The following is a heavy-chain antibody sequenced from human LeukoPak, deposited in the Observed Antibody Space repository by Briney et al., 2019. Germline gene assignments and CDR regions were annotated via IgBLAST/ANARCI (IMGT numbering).Heavy chain of an antibody. Sequence: GGSLRLSCAASGFTFSSYWMSWVRQAPGKGLEWVANIKQDGSEKYYVDSVKGRFTISRDNAKNSLYLQMNSLRAEDTAVYYCARVSSVTTGFGMDVWGQGTTVTVSS. D-gene: IGHD4-11*01. V-gene: IGHV3-7*01. CDR1: GFTFSSYW. J-gene: IGHJ6*02. CDR2: IKQDGSEK. CDR3: ARVSSVTTGFGMDV.